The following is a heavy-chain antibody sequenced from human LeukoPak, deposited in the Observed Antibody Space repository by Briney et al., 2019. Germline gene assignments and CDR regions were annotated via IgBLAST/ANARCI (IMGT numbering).Heavy chain of an antibody. CDR2: IYTSGST. J-gene: IGHJ4*02. CDR3: VRGGSAAAAVFDY. CDR1: GGSISSGSYC. D-gene: IGHD6-13*01. V-gene: IGHV4-61*02. Sequence: SQTLSLTCTVAGGSISSGSYCWGWIREPGWKGLEWIGRIYTSGSTNYNPSLKRRVTMSVDTSKSQFSLKLTSVTAADTAVYYCVRGGSAAAAVFDYWGQGTLVTVSS.